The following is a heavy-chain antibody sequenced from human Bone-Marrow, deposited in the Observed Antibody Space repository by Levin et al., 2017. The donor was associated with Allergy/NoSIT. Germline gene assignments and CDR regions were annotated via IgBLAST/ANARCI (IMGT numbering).Heavy chain of an antibody. CDR3: ARNRIIVSGGNDYYYGMDV. CDR2: INYRGGT. CDR1: GGSVSSGTFY. Sequence: SQTLSLTCSVSGGSVSSGTFYWSWIRRPPGKGLEWIGYINYRGGTKYNPSLESRVTISVDTAKNEFSLKVTSVTAADTAVYYCARNRIIVSGGNDYYYGMDVWGQGTTVTVS. V-gene: IGHV4-61*01. J-gene: IGHJ6*02. D-gene: IGHD5/OR15-5a*01.